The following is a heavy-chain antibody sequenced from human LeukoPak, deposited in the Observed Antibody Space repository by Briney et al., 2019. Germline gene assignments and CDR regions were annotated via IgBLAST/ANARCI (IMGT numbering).Heavy chain of an antibody. Sequence: HPGGSLRLSCAASGFTLSSYWMHWVRQAPGKGLEWVSGISWNSGSIGYADSVKGRFTISRDNAKNSLYLQMNSLRAEDTALYYCAKDRWTTVTTNFDYWGQGTLVTVSS. CDR2: ISWNSGSI. D-gene: IGHD4-17*01. CDR1: GFTLSSYW. V-gene: IGHV3-9*01. CDR3: AKDRWTTVTTNFDY. J-gene: IGHJ4*02.